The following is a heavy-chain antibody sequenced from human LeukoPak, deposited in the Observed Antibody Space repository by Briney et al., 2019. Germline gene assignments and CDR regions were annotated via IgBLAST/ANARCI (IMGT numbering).Heavy chain of an antibody. CDR1: GDSINDHY. Sequence: PSETLSLTCTVSGDSINDHYWMWLRQPPGEGLEWIAYIYSSVSTNYSPCLRRLVTISIDTSKSQFSLKLTSVTAADAGVYYCARQRCSGGSCYRVDQLYYMDVWGKGTTVTVSS. CDR3: ARQRCSGGSCYRVDQLYYMDV. V-gene: IGHV4-4*09. J-gene: IGHJ6*03. CDR2: IYSSVST. D-gene: IGHD2-15*01.